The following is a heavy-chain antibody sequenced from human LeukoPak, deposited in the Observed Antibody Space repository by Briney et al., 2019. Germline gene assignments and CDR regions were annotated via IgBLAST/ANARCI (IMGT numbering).Heavy chain of an antibody. V-gene: IGHV3-23*01. J-gene: IGHJ4*02. Sequence: GGSLRLSCAASGFTFTAYAMSWVRQAPGKGLEWVAVISGSGGNTYYADSVKGRFTISRDNSKNTLYLQMNSLRAEDTAVYYCAKEFYYGSGNYYPTFDYWGQGTLVTVSS. CDR2: ISGSGGNT. CDR1: GFTFTAYA. CDR3: AKEFYYGSGNYYPTFDY. D-gene: IGHD3-10*01.